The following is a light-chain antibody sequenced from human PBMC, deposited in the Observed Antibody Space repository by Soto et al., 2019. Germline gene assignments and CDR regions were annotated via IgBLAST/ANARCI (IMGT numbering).Light chain of an antibody. CDR1: QSVSSNY. CDR3: QQRSNWQGAT. J-gene: IGKJ4*01. V-gene: IGKV3-11*01. Sequence: EIVLTQSPGTLSLSPGERSTLSCRSIQSVSSNYLAWYQQKPGQAPRLLIYDASNRATGIPARFSGSGSGTDFTLTISSLEPEDFAVYYCQQRSNWQGATFGGGTKVDIK. CDR2: DAS.